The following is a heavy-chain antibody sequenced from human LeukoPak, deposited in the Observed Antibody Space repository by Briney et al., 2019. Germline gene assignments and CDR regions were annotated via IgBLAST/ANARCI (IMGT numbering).Heavy chain of an antibody. V-gene: IGHV1-18*01. J-gene: IGHJ4*02. CDR3: TIWGASPNDF. CDR1: GYIFINHG. Sequence: ASVKVSCKASGYIFINHGIAWVRQAPGQGLQYMGWISAYNGRADYAQNLQGRVTMTTDTATTTAYMGLRSLTPDDTAVYFCTIWGASPNDFWGQGTLVTVSS. D-gene: IGHD3-10*01. CDR2: ISAYNGRA.